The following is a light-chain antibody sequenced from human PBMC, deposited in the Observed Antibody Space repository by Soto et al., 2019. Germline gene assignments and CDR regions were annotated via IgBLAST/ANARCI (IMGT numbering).Light chain of an antibody. CDR1: SSNIGSNY. Sequence: QSVLTQPPSASGTPGQRVTISCSGSSSNIGSNYVYWYQQLPGTAPKLLIYSNNQRPSGVPDRFSGSKSGTSASLAISGLRSEDEADYYCAAWDDSLSGWVFGGGTQRPS. CDR2: SNN. CDR3: AAWDDSLSGWV. J-gene: IGLJ3*02. V-gene: IGLV1-47*02.